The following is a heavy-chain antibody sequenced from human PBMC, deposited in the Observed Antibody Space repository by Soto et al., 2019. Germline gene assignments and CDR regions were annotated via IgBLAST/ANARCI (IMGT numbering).Heavy chain of an antibody. J-gene: IGHJ5*02. D-gene: IGHD1-26*01. CDR2: IYSGGST. CDR1: GFTVSNNY. CDR3: ARGRPPTSSWVDP. Sequence: EVQLVESGGGLVHPGGSLSLSCAVSGFTVSNNYINWVRQAPGTWLGWVSVIYSGGSTYYADSVKGRFTISRDNSKNTLNRQRNSLRAVDNAVYYCARGRPPTSSWVDPWGQGTLSTVSS. V-gene: IGHV3-66*01.